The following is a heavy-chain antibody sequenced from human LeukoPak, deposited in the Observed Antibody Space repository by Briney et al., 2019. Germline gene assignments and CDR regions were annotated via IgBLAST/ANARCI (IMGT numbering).Heavy chain of an antibody. D-gene: IGHD6-19*01. CDR2: IYYSGST. CDR3: ARVGSIAVAR. Sequence: SETLSLTCTVSGGSISSYYWSWIRQPPGKGLEWIGYIYYSGSTNYNPSLKSRVTISVDTSKNQFSLKLSSVTAADTAVYYCARVGSIAVARWGQGTLVTVSS. CDR1: GGSISSYY. J-gene: IGHJ4*02. V-gene: IGHV4-59*01.